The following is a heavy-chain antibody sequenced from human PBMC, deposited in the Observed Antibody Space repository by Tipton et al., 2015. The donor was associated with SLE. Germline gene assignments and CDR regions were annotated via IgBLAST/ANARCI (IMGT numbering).Heavy chain of an antibody. Sequence: TLSLTCTVSGVSISSSSYYWGWIRQPPGKGLEWIGSIYYSGSTYYNPSLKSRVTISVDTSKNQFSLKLSSVTAAETAVYYCARHQGSTVIDWYFDLWGRGTLVSVSS. CDR1: GVSISSSSYY. J-gene: IGHJ2*01. CDR2: IYYSGST. D-gene: IGHD4-17*01. V-gene: IGHV4-39*01. CDR3: ARHQGSTVIDWYFDL.